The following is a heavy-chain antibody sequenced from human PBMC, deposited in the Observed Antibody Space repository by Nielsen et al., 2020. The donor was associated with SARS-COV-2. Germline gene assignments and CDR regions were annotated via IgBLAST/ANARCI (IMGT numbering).Heavy chain of an antibody. Sequence: ASVKVSCKASGYTFSTYAMHWVRQAPGQGLEWMGWISAYNGNTNYAQKLQGRVTMTTDTSTSTAYMELRSLRSDDTAVYYCARDYSSSWYGAFDYWGQGTLVTVSS. D-gene: IGHD6-13*01. J-gene: IGHJ4*02. V-gene: IGHV1-18*01. CDR3: ARDYSSSWYGAFDY. CDR2: ISAYNGNT. CDR1: GYTFSTYA.